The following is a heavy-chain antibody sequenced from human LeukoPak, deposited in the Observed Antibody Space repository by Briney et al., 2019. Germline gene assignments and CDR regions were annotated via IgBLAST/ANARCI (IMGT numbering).Heavy chain of an antibody. J-gene: IGHJ5*02. CDR1: GFTFDDYA. D-gene: IGHD1-26*01. Sequence: PGRSLRLSCAASGFTFDDYAMHWVRQAPGKGLEWVSGISWNSGSIGYADSVKGRFTISRDNVKNTLHLQMNSLRAEDTAVYYCVRGVGGDSRFDPWGQGTLVTVSS. V-gene: IGHV3-9*01. CDR3: VRGVGGDSRFDP. CDR2: ISWNSGSI.